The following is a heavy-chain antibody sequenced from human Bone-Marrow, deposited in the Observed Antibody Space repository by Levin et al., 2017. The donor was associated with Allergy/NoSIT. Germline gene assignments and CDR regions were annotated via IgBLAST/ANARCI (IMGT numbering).Heavy chain of an antibody. D-gene: IGHD6-13*01. CDR1: GGSISSSSYY. V-gene: IGHV4-39*07. J-gene: IGHJ4*02. Sequence: SETLSLTCTVSGGSISSSSYYWGWIRQPPGKGLEWIGSIYYTGSAYYNPSLRSRVTISVDTSKNQFSLKLSSVTAADTAVYYCARVGEERYSSRWLDYWGQGTLVTVSS. CDR2: IYYTGSA. CDR3: ARVGEERYSSRWLDY.